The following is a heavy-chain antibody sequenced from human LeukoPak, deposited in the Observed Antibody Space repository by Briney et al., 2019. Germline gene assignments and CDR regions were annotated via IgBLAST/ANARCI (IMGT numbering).Heavy chain of an antibody. CDR3: ARASAGYSSSWYVG. V-gene: IGHV1-2*02. J-gene: IGHJ4*02. Sequence: GASVKVSCKASGYTFTRYYMHWVRQAPGQGLEWMGWINPNSGGTNYAQKFQGRVTMTRDTSISTAYMELSRLRSDDTAVYYCARASAGYSSSWYVGWGQGTLVTVSS. D-gene: IGHD6-13*01. CDR1: GYTFTRYY. CDR2: INPNSGGT.